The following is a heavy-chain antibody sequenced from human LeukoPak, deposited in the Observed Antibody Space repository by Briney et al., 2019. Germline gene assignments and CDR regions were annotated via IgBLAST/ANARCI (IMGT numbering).Heavy chain of an antibody. J-gene: IGHJ3*02. CDR3: ARARSSGAFDI. CDR1: GGSISSGGYY. D-gene: IGHD1-26*01. Sequence: SETLSLTCTVSGGSISSGGYYWSWIRQPPGRGLEWIGYIYHSGSTYYNPSLKSRVTISVDRSKNQFSLKLSSVTAADTAVYYCARARSSGAFDIWGQGTMVTVSS. CDR2: IYHSGST. V-gene: IGHV4-30-2*01.